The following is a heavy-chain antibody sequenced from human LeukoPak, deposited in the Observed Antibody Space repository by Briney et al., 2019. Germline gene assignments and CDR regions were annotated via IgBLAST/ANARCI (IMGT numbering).Heavy chain of an antibody. J-gene: IGHJ4*02. V-gene: IGHV4-34*01. Sequence: SETLSLTCAVYGGSFSGYYWSWIRQPPGKGLEWIGEINHSGSTNYNPSLKSQVTISVDTSKNQFSLKLSSVTAADTAVYYCARTAAAGLASDYWGQGTLVAVSS. CDR3: ARTAAAGLASDY. CDR1: GGSFSGYY. D-gene: IGHD6-13*01. CDR2: INHSGST.